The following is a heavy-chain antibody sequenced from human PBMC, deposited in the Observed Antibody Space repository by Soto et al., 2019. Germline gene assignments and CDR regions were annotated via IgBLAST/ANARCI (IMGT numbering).Heavy chain of an antibody. CDR2: ISYDGSNE. CDR3: ARDRGYSGYDSLDY. V-gene: IGHV3-30-3*01. D-gene: IGHD5-12*01. Sequence: QVQLVESGGGVVQPGRSLRLSCAASGFTFSSYAIHWVRQAPGKGLEWVAVISYDGSNEYYADSVKGRFTISRDNSKNTLYLQMNSLSGEATAAYYCARDRGYSGYDSLDYWGQGTLVSVSS. J-gene: IGHJ4*02. CDR1: GFTFSSYA.